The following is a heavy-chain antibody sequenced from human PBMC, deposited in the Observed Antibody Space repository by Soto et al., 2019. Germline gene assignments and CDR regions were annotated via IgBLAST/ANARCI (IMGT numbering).Heavy chain of an antibody. J-gene: IGHJ4*02. D-gene: IGHD1-7*01. CDR1: GGSISSYY. CDR2: IYYSGST. Sequence: SETLSLTCTVSGGSISSYYWSWIRQPPGKGLEWIGYIYYSGSTNYNPSLKSGVTISVDTSKNQFSLKLSSVTAADTAVYYCARGGGNWNYPLMNFDYWGQGTLVTVSS. CDR3: ARGGGNWNYPLMNFDY. V-gene: IGHV4-59*01.